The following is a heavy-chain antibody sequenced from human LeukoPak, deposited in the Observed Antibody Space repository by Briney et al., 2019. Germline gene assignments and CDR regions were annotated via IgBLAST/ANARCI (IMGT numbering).Heavy chain of an antibody. V-gene: IGHV4-59*01. Sequence: SETLSLTCTVSGGSISSYYWNWIRQPPGKGVEWIGYIYYSGSTNYNPSLKSRVTISVDTSKNQFSLKLRSVTAADTAVYFCARERRGVAAATDRSFDYWGQGTLVTVSS. CDR3: ARERRGVAAATDRSFDY. CDR2: IYYSGST. D-gene: IGHD2-15*01. CDR1: GGSISSYY. J-gene: IGHJ4*02.